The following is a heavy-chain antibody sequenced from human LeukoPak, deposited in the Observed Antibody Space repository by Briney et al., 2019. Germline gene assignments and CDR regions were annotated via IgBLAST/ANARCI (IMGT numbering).Heavy chain of an antibody. D-gene: IGHD4-17*01. CDR1: GGSISSGDYY. CDR2: TYYSGSN. Sequence: PSETLSLTCIVSGGSISSGDYYWRWIRQPPGKGLEWIGYTYYSGSNYYNPSPKSRVTISVDTPKNQSSLKLSSGTAADTAVYYCGRPRPGYGDYEIWGQGILVTVSS. CDR3: GRPRPGYGDYEI. V-gene: IGHV4-30-4*01. J-gene: IGHJ4*02.